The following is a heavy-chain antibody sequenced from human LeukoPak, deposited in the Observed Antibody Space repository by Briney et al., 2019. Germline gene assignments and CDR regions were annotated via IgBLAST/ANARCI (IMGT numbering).Heavy chain of an antibody. CDR3: ARQGGSWYYFDY. D-gene: IGHD6-13*01. CDR2: IYYSGST. Sequence: PSETLSLTCTVSGGSISSYYWSWIRQPPGKGLEWIGYIYYSGSTKYNPSLKSRVTISVDTSKNQFSLKLSSVTAADTAVYYCARQGGSWYYFDYWGQGTLVTVSS. J-gene: IGHJ4*02. V-gene: IGHV4-59*08. CDR1: GGSISSYY.